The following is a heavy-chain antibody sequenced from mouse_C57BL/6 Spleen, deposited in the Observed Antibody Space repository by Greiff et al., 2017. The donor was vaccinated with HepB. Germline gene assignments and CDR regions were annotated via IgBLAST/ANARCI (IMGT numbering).Heavy chain of an antibody. D-gene: IGHD2-4*01. CDR3: ARQDIYYDYTWFAY. Sequence: EVKLVESGGGLVKPGGSLKLSCAASGFTFSDYGMHWVRQAPEKGLEWVAYISSGSSTIYYADTVKGRFTISRDNAKNTLFLQMTSLRSEDTAMYYCARQDIYYDYTWFAYWGQGTLVTVSA. V-gene: IGHV5-17*01. J-gene: IGHJ3*01. CDR1: GFTFSDYG. CDR2: ISSGSSTI.